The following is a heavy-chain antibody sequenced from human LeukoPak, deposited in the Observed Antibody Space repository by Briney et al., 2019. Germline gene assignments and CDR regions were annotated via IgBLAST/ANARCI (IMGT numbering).Heavy chain of an antibody. V-gene: IGHV4-4*07. J-gene: IGHJ4*02. D-gene: IGHD3-10*01. CDR1: GGSISSYY. CDR3: ARDQDYYGSGSYGPDH. CDR2: IYTSGST. Sequence: SETLSLTCTVSGGSISSYYWSWIRRPAGKGLEWIGRIYTSGSTFYNPSLKSRVTISVDTSKNQFSLKLSSVTAADTAIYYCARDQDYYGSGSYGPDHWGQGTQVTVSS.